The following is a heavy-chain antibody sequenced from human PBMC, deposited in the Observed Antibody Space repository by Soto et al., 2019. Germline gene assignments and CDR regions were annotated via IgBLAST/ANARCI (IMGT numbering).Heavy chain of an antibody. J-gene: IGHJ6*02. CDR2: ISGSGGST. CDR3: AKDHPEGIYGSGSYPDYYYGMDV. Sequence: GGSLRLSCTASGFTFSSYAMSWVRQAPGKGLEWVSAISGSGGSTYYADSVKGRFTISRDNSKNTLYLQMNSLRAEDTAVYYCAKDHPEGIYGSGSYPDYYYGMDVWGQGTTVTVSS. V-gene: IGHV3-23*01. D-gene: IGHD3-10*01. CDR1: GFTFSSYA.